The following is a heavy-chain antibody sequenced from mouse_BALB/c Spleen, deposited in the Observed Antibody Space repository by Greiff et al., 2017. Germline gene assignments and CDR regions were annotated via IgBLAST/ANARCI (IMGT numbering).Heavy chain of an antibody. D-gene: IGHD4-1*01. V-gene: IGHV5-12-1*01. J-gene: IGHJ2*01. Sequence: DVKLVESGGGLVKPGGSLKLSCAASGFAFSSYDMSWVRQTPEKRLEWVAYISSGGGSTYYPDTVKGRFTISRDNAKNTLYLQMSSLKSEDTAMYYCARGPNWKFDYWGQGTTLTVSS. CDR3: ARGPNWKFDY. CDR2: ISSGGGST. CDR1: GFAFSSYD.